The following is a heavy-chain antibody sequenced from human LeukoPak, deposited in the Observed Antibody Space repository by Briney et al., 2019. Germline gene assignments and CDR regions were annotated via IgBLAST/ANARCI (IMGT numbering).Heavy chain of an antibody. Sequence: ASVKVSCKAAGYSFTSYGISWVRQAPGQGLEWMGWISAYNGNTNYAQKLQGRVTMTTDTSTSTAYMELRSLRSDDTAVYYCARGLDCSGGSCYVFDPWGQGTLVTVSS. CDR2: ISAYNGNT. V-gene: IGHV1-18*01. J-gene: IGHJ5*02. CDR3: ARGLDCSGGSCYVFDP. CDR1: GYSFTSYG. D-gene: IGHD2-15*01.